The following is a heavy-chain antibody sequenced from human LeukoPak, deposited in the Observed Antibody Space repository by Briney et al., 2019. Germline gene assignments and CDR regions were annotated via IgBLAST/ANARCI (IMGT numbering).Heavy chain of an antibody. J-gene: IGHJ4*02. CDR2: IYSSGST. V-gene: IGHV3-53*01. D-gene: IGHD3-10*01. CDR3: ANLPRGDY. CDR1: GFTVSSNY. Sequence: GGSLRLSCAASGFTVSSNYMTWVRQAPGKGLEWLSIIYSSGSTYYADSVKGRFTISRDISKNTLYLQMNSLRADDTAVYYCANLPRGDYWGQGTLVTVSS.